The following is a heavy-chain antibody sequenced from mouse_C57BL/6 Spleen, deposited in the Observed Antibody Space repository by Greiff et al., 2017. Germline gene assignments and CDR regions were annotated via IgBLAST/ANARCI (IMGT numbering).Heavy chain of an antibody. J-gene: IGHJ2*01. CDR1: GYTFTDYY. D-gene: IGHD1-2*01. V-gene: IGHV1-76*01. CDR3: ARDYGLYFDY. Sequence: VQLQQSGAELVRPGASVKLSCKASGYTFTDYYINWVKQRPGQGLEWIARIYPGSGNTYYNEKFKGKATLTAEKSSSTAYMQLSSLASEDSAVYFCARDYGLYFDYWGQGTTLTVSS. CDR2: IYPGSGNT.